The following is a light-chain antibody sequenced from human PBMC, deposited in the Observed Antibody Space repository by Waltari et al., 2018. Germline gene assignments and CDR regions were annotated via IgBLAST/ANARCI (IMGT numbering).Light chain of an antibody. Sequence: QSALTQPRSVSGSPGQSVTISCTGTSSDVGGYNYVSWYQQHPGKAPKLMIYDVSTRPSGVPDRFSGSKSGNTASLTISGLQAEDEADYYCCSYAGSYTFEFGGGTKLTVL. CDR3: CSYAGSYTFE. V-gene: IGLV2-11*01. CDR1: SSDVGGYNY. CDR2: DVS. J-gene: IGLJ3*02.